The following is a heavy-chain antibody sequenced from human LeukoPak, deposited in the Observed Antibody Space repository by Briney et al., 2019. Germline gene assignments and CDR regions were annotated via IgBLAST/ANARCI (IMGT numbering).Heavy chain of an antibody. V-gene: IGHV4-59*08. J-gene: IGHJ4*02. CDR3: ARHFLRGGFDS. CDR2: IYETGHT. D-gene: IGHD5-12*01. CDR1: GGSINNYY. Sequence: PSETLSLTCTVSGGSINNYYWSWIRQPPGKGLEWIAYIYETGHTGYNPSLKTRVTISLDTSKNQFSLKLNSATAADTAVYYCARHFLRGGFDSWGQGTLVAVSS.